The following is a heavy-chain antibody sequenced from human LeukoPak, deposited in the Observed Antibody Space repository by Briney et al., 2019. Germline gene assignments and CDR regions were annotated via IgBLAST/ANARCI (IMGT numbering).Heavy chain of an antibody. Sequence: ASVTVSCKAFGYTITDYYIHWVRQAPGQGLEWMGWINPNNGGTNSAQKFQGRVTMTRDTSIGTAYMELNRLTYDDTAVYYCGRDRHWNQGNFDYWGQGTLVTVSS. CDR3: GRDRHWNQGNFDY. D-gene: IGHD1-1*01. CDR1: GYTITDYY. V-gene: IGHV1-2*02. J-gene: IGHJ4*02. CDR2: INPNNGGT.